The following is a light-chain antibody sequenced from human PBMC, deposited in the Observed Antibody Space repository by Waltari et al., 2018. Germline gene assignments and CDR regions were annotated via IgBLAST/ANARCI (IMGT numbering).Light chain of an antibody. Sequence: EIVLTQSPATLSLSPGERATLSCRASQSVSIYLAWYQQKPGQSPRLLIYDVYKRATGIPARIGGSGSGTDFPLTISSLEPEDFAVYYCQQRSTWPPSFGGGTKVEIK. CDR3: QQRSTWPPS. CDR1: QSVSIY. J-gene: IGKJ4*01. CDR2: DVY. V-gene: IGKV3-11*01.